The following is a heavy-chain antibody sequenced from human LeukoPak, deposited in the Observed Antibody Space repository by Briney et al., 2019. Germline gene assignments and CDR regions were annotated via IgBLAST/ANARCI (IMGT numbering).Heavy chain of an antibody. CDR3: AKAYVAVAGTEISS. D-gene: IGHD6-19*01. J-gene: IGHJ5*02. V-gene: IGHV3-23*01. CDR1: GLTFSSYA. CDR2: ISGSGGST. Sequence: PGGSLRLSCAASGLTFSSYAMSWVRQAPGKGLEWVSAISGSGGSTYYADSVKGRFTISRDNSKNTLYLQMNGLRAEDTAVYYCAKAYVAVAGTEISSWGQGTLVTVSS.